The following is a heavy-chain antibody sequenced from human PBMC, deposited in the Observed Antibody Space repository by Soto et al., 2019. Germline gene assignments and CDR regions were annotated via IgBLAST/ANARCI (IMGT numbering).Heavy chain of an antibody. CDR3: AKGGSGNYLTYYYYYGMDV. Sequence: PGGSLRLSCAASGFSLSNNGMHWVRQAPGKGLERVAVISYDRNNKYYADSVKGRFTISRDNSKNTVYLEMNNLRAEDTAMYYCAKGGSGNYLTYYYYYGMDVWGQGTTVTV. D-gene: IGHD3-22*01. V-gene: IGHV3-30*18. CDR1: GFSLSNNG. CDR2: ISYDRNNK. J-gene: IGHJ6*02.